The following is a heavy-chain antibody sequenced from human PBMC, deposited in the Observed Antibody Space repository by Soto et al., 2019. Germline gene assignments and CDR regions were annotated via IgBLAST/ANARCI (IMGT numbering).Heavy chain of an antibody. CDR2: IWYDGSNK. J-gene: IGHJ1*01. Sequence: QVQLVESGGGVVQPGRSLRLSCAASGFTFSSNAMHWVRQTPGKGLEWVAIIWYDGSNKYYADSVKGRFTISRDNAKKKAYLQMNSLRAEDTAVYYCARGGVSARPDVWGQGTLVTISS. D-gene: IGHD6-6*01. CDR3: ARGGVSARPDV. V-gene: IGHV3-33*01. CDR1: GFTFSSNA.